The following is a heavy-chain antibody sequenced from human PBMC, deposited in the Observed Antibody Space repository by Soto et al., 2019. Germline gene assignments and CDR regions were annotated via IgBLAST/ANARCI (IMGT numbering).Heavy chain of an antibody. D-gene: IGHD3-22*01. CDR1: GFTFSHYW. CDR2: INIDGSTT. Sequence: GGSLRLSCAASGFTFSHYWIHWVRQAPGKGLMWLSRINIDGSTTTYADSVKGRFTISRDNAKNTVYLQMNSLRAEDTAVYYCARGRLYYYDSGDYWGQGTLVTVSS. CDR3: ARGRLYYYDSGDY. V-gene: IGHV3-74*01. J-gene: IGHJ4*02.